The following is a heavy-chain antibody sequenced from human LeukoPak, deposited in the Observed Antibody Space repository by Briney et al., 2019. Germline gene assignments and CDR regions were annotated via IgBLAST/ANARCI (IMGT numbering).Heavy chain of an antibody. CDR1: GFTFDDYA. V-gene: IGHV3-9*03. CDR2: ISWNSGSI. CDR3: AKDIAARSSIVAFDI. D-gene: IGHD6-6*01. Sequence: PGGSLRPSCAASGFTFDDYAMHWVRQAPGKGLEWVSGISWNSGSIGYADSVKGRFTISRDNAKNSLYLQMNSLRAEDMALYYCAKDIAARSSIVAFDIWGQGTMVTVSS. J-gene: IGHJ3*02.